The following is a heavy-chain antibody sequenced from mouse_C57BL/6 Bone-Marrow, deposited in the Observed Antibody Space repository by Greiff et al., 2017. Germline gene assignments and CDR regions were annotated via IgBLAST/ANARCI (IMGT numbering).Heavy chain of an antibody. V-gene: IGHV1-4*01. Sequence: QVQLQQSGAELARPGASVKMSCKASGYTFTSYTMHWVKQRPGQGLEWIGYINPSSGYTKYNQKFKDKATLTADKSSSTAYMQLSSLTSEDSAVYYCAHYYGSSYGAMDYWGQGTSVTVSS. J-gene: IGHJ4*01. D-gene: IGHD1-1*01. CDR3: AHYYGSSYGAMDY. CDR2: INPSSGYT. CDR1: GYTFTSYT.